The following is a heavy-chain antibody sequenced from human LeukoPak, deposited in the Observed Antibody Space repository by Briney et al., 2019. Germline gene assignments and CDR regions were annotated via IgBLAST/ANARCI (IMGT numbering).Heavy chain of an antibody. J-gene: IGHJ4*02. V-gene: IGHV3-21*01. Sequence: GGSLRLSCAASGFTFSSYSMNWVRQAPGKGLEWVSSISSSSSYIYYADSVKGRFTISRDNAKNSLYLQMNSLRAEDTAVYYCARDPCGGDCYSSSDYWGQGTLVTVSS. CDR3: ARDPCGGDCYSSSDY. CDR2: ISSSSSYI. D-gene: IGHD2-21*02. CDR1: GFTFSSYS.